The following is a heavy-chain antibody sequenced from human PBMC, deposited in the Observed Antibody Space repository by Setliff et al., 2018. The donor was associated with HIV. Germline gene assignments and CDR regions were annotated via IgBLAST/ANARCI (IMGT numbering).Heavy chain of an antibody. CDR3: YYYDSSGYPEY. V-gene: IGHV4-61*09. CDR2: IYTSGST. D-gene: IGHD3-22*01. Sequence: SETLSLTCTVSGGSISSGSYYWSWIRQPAGKGLEWIGHIYTSGSTNYNPSLKSRVTISGDTSKNKFSLKLSSVTAADTAVYYCYYYDSSGYPEYWGQGTLVTVSS. J-gene: IGHJ1*01. CDR1: GGSISSGSYY.